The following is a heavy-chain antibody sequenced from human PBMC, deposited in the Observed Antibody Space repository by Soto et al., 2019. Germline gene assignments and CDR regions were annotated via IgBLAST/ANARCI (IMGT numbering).Heavy chain of an antibody. CDR1: GCSISSYY. Sequence: PSETLSLTCTVSGCSISSYYWSWIRQPPGKGLEWIGYIYYSGSTNYNPSLKSRVTISVDTSKNQFSLKLSSVTAADTAVYYCARHPPLRTWYFDLWGRGTLVTVSS. V-gene: IGHV4-59*08. J-gene: IGHJ2*01. D-gene: IGHD2-8*01. CDR2: IYYSGST. CDR3: ARHPPLRTWYFDL.